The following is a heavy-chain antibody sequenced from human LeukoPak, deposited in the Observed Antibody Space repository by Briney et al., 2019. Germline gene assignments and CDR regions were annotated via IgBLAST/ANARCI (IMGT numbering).Heavy chain of an antibody. D-gene: IGHD5-18*01. J-gene: IGHJ4*02. Sequence: ASVKVSCKASGGTFSSYAISWVRQAPGQGLEWMGRIIPILGIANYAQKFQGRVTITADKSTSTAYMELSSLRSEDTAVYYCARGLRGYSYGYLDYWGQGTLVTVSS. CDR3: ARGLRGYSYGYLDY. CDR2: IIPILGIA. V-gene: IGHV1-69*04. CDR1: GGTFSSYA.